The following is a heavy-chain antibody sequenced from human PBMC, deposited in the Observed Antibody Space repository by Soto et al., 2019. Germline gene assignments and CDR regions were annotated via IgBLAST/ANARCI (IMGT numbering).Heavy chain of an antibody. Sequence: SETLSLTCTVSGGSFKSGSYSWSWIRQPPGKGLEWIGYVYHTGRTSYNPSLKSRVSISMDTSKNQFSLNLDSVTAADTAVYFCARQIYDSDTGPNFQYYFDSWGQGTPVTVSS. CDR3: ARQIYDSDTGPNFQYYFDS. V-gene: IGHV4-61*01. CDR1: GGSFKSGSYS. J-gene: IGHJ4*02. CDR2: VYHTGRT. D-gene: IGHD3-22*01.